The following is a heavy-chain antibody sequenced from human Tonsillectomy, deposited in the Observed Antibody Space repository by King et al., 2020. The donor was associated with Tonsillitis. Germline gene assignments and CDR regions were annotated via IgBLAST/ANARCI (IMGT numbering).Heavy chain of an antibody. CDR2: INPSGGST. D-gene: IGHD6-13*01. CDR1: AYTFTNYY. CDR3: ASEIIAAAGISAYDY. V-gene: IGHV1-46*01. Sequence: HVQLVESGAEVKKPGASVKVSCKASAYTFTNYYIHWVRQAPGQGLEWMGIINPSGGSTSYAQKFQGRVTMTRDTSTSTVYMELSSLRSEGTAVYYCASEIIAAAGISAYDYWGQGTLVTVSS. J-gene: IGHJ4*02.